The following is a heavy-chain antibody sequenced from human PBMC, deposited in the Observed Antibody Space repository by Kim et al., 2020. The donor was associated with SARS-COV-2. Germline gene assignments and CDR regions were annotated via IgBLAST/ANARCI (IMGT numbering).Heavy chain of an antibody. Sequence: YHAGSVKGKFTISRDTTKNTLYLQMHGLRAEETAVYYCAKGDHETRGLLRSWGQGTLVTVSS. D-gene: IGHD2-21*01. V-gene: IGHV3-23*01. J-gene: IGHJ5*02. CDR3: AKGDHETRGLLRS.